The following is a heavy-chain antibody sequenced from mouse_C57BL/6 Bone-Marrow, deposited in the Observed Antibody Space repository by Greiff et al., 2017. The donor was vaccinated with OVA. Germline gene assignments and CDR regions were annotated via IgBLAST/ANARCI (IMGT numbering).Heavy chain of an antibody. V-gene: IGHV1-82*01. CDR3: ARSGDGYDGGDY. Sequence: QVQLQQSGPELVKPGASVKISCKASGYAFSSSWMNWVKQRPGKGLEWIGRIYPGDGDTNYNGKFKGKATLTADKSSSTNYMQLSSLTSEDSAVYFCARSGDGYDGGDYWGQGTTLTVSS. CDR2: IYPGDGDT. D-gene: IGHD2-2*01. CDR1: GYAFSSSW. J-gene: IGHJ2*01.